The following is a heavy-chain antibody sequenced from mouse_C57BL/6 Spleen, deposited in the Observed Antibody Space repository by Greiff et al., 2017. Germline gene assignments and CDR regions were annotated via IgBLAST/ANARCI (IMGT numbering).Heavy chain of an antibody. Sequence: QVQLKGSGPGLVAPSQSLSITCTVSGFSLTSYAISWVRQPPGKGLEWLGVIWPGGGTNYNSALKSRLSISKDNSKSQVFLKMNSLQTDDTARYYCARIGDYGSLCFDYWGQGTTLTVSS. CDR1: GFSLTSYA. V-gene: IGHV2-9-1*01. J-gene: IGHJ2*01. D-gene: IGHD1-1*01. CDR2: IWPGGGT. CDR3: ARIGDYGSLCFDY.